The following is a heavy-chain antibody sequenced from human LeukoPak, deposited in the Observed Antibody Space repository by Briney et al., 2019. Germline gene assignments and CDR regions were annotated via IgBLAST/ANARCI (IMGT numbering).Heavy chain of an antibody. CDR2: ISGSGGST. D-gene: IGHD5-24*01. J-gene: IGHJ3*02. Sequence: GGSLRLSCAASGFTFDDYGMSWVRQAPGKGLEWVSAISGSGGSTYYADSVKGRFTISRDNSKNTLYLQMNSLRAEDTAVYYCAKRDGYNTGAFDIWGQGTMVTVSS. V-gene: IGHV3-23*01. CDR3: AKRDGYNTGAFDI. CDR1: GFTFDDYG.